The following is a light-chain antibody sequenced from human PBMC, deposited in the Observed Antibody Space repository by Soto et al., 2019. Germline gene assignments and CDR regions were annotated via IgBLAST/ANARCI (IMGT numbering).Light chain of an antibody. CDR2: DAS. Sequence: EIVLTQFPATLSLSPGERATLSCRASQSVSSYLAWYQQKPGQAPRLLIYDASNRATGIPARFNGSGSGTDFTLTISSLEPEDFAVYYCQQRSNWPPSITFGQGTRLEIK. J-gene: IGKJ5*01. CDR1: QSVSSY. V-gene: IGKV3-11*01. CDR3: QQRSNWPPSIT.